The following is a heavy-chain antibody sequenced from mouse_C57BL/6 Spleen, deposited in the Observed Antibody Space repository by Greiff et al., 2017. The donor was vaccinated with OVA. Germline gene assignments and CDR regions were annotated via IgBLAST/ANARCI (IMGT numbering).Heavy chain of an antibody. Sequence: EVKLMESGPGLVKPSQSLSLTCSVTGYSITSGYYWNWIRQFPGNKLEWMGYISYDGSNNYNPSLKNRISITRDTSKNQFFLKLNSVTTEDTATYYCARDQGFYYGSSSYAMDYWGQGTSVTFSS. J-gene: IGHJ4*01. D-gene: IGHD1-1*01. CDR2: ISYDGSN. CDR3: ARDQGFYYGSSSYAMDY. V-gene: IGHV3-6*01. CDR1: GYSITSGYY.